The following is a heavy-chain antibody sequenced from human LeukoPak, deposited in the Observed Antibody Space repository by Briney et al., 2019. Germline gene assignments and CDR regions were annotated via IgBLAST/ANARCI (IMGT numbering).Heavy chain of an antibody. Sequence: ASVKVSCKASGYTFTSYGISWVRQAPGQGLEWMGWIRAYNGNRDYAHKLQGRVTMTTDTSTSTAYMELRSLRSDDTAVYYCARVIGSPPYYYYYYMDVWGKGTTVTVSS. D-gene: IGHD3-10*01. CDR2: IRAYNGNR. CDR3: ARVIGSPPYYYYYYMDV. J-gene: IGHJ6*03. V-gene: IGHV1-18*01. CDR1: GYTFTSYG.